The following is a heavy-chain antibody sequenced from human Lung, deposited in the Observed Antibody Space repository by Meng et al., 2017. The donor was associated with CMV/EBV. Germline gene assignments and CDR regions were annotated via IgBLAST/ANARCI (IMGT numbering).Heavy chain of an antibody. V-gene: IGHV3-30*09. D-gene: IGHD3-3*01. CDR1: GFRFSDYA. CDR3: ARDKADETIFGVFTGFFDW. J-gene: IGHJ4*02. CDR2: MSYDGSDR. Sequence: GGSLRLXCAGSGFRFSDYAVHWVRQAPGKGLEWVAVMSYDGSDRYYADSVKGRFAISRDSSKTMIYLQMNSLTPEDTAVYYCARDKADETIFGVFTGFFDWXGQGXPVTVSS.